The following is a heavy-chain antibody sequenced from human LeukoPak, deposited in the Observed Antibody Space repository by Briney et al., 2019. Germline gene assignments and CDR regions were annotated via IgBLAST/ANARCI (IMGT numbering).Heavy chain of an antibody. Sequence: GGSLRLSCAASRFTFSSYAMSWVRQAPGKGLEWVSAISGSGGSTYYADSVKGRFTISRDNSKNTLYLQMNSLRAEDTAVYYCAKAKSRVANYGMDAWGQGTTVTVSS. J-gene: IGHJ6*02. V-gene: IGHV3-23*01. CDR3: AKAKSRVANYGMDA. D-gene: IGHD5-12*01. CDR2: ISGSGGST. CDR1: RFTFSSYA.